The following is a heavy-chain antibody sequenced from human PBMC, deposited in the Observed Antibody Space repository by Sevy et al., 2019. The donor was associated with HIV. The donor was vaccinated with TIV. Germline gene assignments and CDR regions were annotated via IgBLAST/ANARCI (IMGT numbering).Heavy chain of an antibody. J-gene: IGHJ4*02. CDR1: GGSISSSSYY. V-gene: IGHV4-39*02. CDR2: IYYSGST. Sequence: SETLSLTCTVSGGSISSSSYYWGWIRQPPGKGLEWIGSIYYSGSTYYNPSLKSRVTISVDTSKNQFSLKLSSVTAADTAGYYCARESFVAGRVGGFDYWGQGTLVTVSS. CDR3: ARESFVAGRVGGFDY. D-gene: IGHD6-19*01.